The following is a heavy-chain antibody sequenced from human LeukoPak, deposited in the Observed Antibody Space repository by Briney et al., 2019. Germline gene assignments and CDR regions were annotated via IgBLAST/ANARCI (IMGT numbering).Heavy chain of an antibody. CDR1: VVSMNGYY. J-gene: IGHJ4*02. D-gene: IGHD2-15*01. Sequence: SETLSLTCSVSVVSMNGYYWSWLRQSAGNRLEWIGHVDSSGNTNYNPSLESRVTMSVDTSKNQFSLKLSSVTAADTAVYYCARDLYRYCSGGSCRQFDYWGQGTLVTVSS. CDR2: VDSSGNT. CDR3: ARDLYRYCSGGSCRQFDY. V-gene: IGHV4-4*07.